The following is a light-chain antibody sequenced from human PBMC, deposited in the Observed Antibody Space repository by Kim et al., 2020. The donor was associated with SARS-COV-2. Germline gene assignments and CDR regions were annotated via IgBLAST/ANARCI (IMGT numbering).Light chain of an antibody. CDR3: QSYDSSLSGYV. V-gene: IGLV1-40*01. CDR1: SSNIGTGYE. J-gene: IGLJ1*01. CDR2: VDS. Sequence: QRVTISCTGSSSNIGTGYEVHWYQQLPGTAPKLLIYVDSNRPSGVPDRFSGSKSGTSASLAITGLQAEDEADYYCQSYDSSLSGYVFGGGTKVTVL.